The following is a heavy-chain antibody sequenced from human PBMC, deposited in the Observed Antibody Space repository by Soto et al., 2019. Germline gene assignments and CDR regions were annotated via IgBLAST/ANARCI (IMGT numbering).Heavy chain of an antibody. CDR2: IYYSGGT. Sequence: PSETLSLTCTVSGGSISSYYWSWIRQPPGKGLEWIGYIYYSGGTNYNPSLRSRVTISVDTSKNQFSLKLSSVTAADTAVYYCGRDLRVIVVVPGYNWFDPRARQPPVTV. J-gene: IGHJ5*02. CDR1: GGSISSYY. CDR3: GRDLRVIVVVPGYNWFDP. D-gene: IGHD2-2*01. V-gene: IGHV4-59*01.